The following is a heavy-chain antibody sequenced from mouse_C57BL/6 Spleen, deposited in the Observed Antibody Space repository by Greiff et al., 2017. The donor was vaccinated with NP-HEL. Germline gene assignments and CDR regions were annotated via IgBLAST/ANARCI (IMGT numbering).Heavy chain of an antibody. CDR1: GFSLTSYG. CDR2: IWSGGST. D-gene: IGHD2-4*01. V-gene: IGHV2-2*01. CDR3: ARNDYDGDWYFDV. J-gene: IGHJ1*03. Sequence: VQLQESGPGLVQPSQCLSITCTVSGFSLTSYGVHWVRQSPGKGLEWLGVIWSGGSTDYNAAFISRLSISKDNSKSQVFFKMNSLQADDTAIYYCARNDYDGDWYFDVWGTGTTVTVSS.